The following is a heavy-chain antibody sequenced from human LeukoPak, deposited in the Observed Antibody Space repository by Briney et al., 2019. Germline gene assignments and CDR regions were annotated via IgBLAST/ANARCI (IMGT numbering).Heavy chain of an antibody. D-gene: IGHD6-13*01. Sequence: SGPALVKPTQTLTLTCTFSGFSLNTGGMCVSWIRQPPGKALEWLARIDWEDDKYYSTSLKTRLIISKDTSKNQVVLTMTNMDPVDTATYYCARMSSSTWYFDYWGQGTLVTVSS. V-gene: IGHV2-70*11. J-gene: IGHJ4*02. CDR2: IDWEDDK. CDR1: GFSLNTGGMC. CDR3: ARMSSSTWYFDY.